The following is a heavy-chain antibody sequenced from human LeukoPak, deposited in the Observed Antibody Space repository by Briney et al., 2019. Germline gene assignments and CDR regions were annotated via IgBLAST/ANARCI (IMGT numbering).Heavy chain of an antibody. J-gene: IGHJ6*04. CDR2: IYYSGST. CDR1: GGSISSGDYY. CDR3: ARDQYYGSGSYFSRRYYYGMDV. D-gene: IGHD3-10*01. V-gene: IGHV4-30-4*01. Sequence: PSETLSLTCTVSGGSISSGDYYWSWIRQPPGKGLEWIGYIYYSGSTYYNPSLKGRVTISVDTSKNQFSLKLSSVTAADTAVYYCARDQYYGSGSYFSRRYYYGMDVWGKGTTVTVSS.